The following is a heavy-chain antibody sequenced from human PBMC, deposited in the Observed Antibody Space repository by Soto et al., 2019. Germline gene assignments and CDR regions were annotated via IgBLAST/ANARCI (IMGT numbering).Heavy chain of an antibody. Sequence: QVQLQESGPGLVKPSGTLSLTCAVSGDSITSDKWWSWIRQPPGKGLQWIGEIYHSGSTKYNPSLKXXVIISGDKSQNQFSLKLSSVTAADTAVYYCARGETQQQRDYWSQGTLVTVSS. V-gene: IGHV4-4*02. CDR2: IYHSGST. J-gene: IGHJ4*02. D-gene: IGHD6-13*01. CDR3: ARGETQQQRDY. CDR1: GDSITSDKW.